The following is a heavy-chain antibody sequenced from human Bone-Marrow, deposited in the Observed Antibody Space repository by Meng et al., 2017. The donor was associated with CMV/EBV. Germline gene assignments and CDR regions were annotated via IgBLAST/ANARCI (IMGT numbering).Heavy chain of an antibody. V-gene: IGHV1-69*02. J-gene: IGHJ4*02. Sequence: SVKVSCKASGGTFSSYTISCVRQAPGQGLEWMGRIIPILGIANYAQKFQGRVTITADKSTSTAYMELSSLRSEDTAVYYCARGSFRGSYFYWGQGTLVTVSS. CDR2: IIPILGIA. D-gene: IGHD1-26*01. CDR1: GGTFSSYT. CDR3: ARGSFRGSYFY.